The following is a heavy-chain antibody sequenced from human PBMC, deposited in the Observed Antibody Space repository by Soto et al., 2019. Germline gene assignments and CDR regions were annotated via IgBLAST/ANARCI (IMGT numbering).Heavy chain of an antibody. D-gene: IGHD6-19*01. CDR2: IYYSGST. CDR1: GGSISSYY. V-gene: IGHV4-59*01. CDR3: ARDRKQWGGMDV. J-gene: IGHJ6*02. Sequence: SETLSLTCTVSGGSISSYYWSWIRQPPGKGLEWIGYIYYSGSTNYNPSLKSRVTISVDTSKNQFSLKLSSVTAAGTAVYYCARDRKQWGGMDVWGQGTTVTVSS.